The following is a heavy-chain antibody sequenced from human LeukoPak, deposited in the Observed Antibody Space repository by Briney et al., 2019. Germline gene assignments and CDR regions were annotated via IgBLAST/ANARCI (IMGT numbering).Heavy chain of an antibody. V-gene: IGHV3-43D*04. CDR1: GFTFDDYA. CDR3: AKLVSDGYNNPPPPSRPDSEFTDY. Sequence: GGSLRLSCVASGFTFDDYAMHWVRQAPGKGLEWVSFISWDGGSTYYADSVKGRFTISRDNSKNSLYLQMNSLRAEDTALYYCAKLVSDGYNNPPPPSRPDSEFTDYWGQGTLVTVSS. J-gene: IGHJ4*02. D-gene: IGHD5-24*01. CDR2: ISWDGGST.